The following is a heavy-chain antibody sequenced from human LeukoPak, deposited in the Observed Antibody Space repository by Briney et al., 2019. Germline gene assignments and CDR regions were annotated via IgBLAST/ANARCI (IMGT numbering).Heavy chain of an antibody. Sequence: HGESLKISCKGSGYSFSSYWIAWVRQMPGKGLEWMGIIYPGDSDTTYSPSFQGQVTISADKSISTAYLQWSSLKASDTAMCFCASRRSSTLIDYRGQGTLVTVSS. V-gene: IGHV5-51*01. CDR1: GYSFSSYW. J-gene: IGHJ4*02. CDR3: ASRRSSTLIDY. CDR2: IYPGDSDT. D-gene: IGHD3-10*01.